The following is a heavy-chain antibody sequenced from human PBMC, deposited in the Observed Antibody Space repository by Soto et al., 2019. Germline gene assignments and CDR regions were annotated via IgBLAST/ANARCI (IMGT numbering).Heavy chain of an antibody. V-gene: IGHV4-30-4*01. CDR2: IYYNGII. J-gene: IGHJ5*02. Sequence: QVSLQESGPGLVKPSQTLSLSCTVSGDSITDGDYYWSWIRQPPGKDLEWIAYIYYNGIIHYNPSLKSRVTISLDPSKNQFSLTMTSVTDADTAVYSCARGLQEGFGPWGQGTLVTVSS. D-gene: IGHD4-4*01. CDR1: GDSITDGDYY. CDR3: ARGLQEGFGP.